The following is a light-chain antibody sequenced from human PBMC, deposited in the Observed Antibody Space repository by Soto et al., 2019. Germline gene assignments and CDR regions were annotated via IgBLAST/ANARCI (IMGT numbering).Light chain of an antibody. Sequence: DIQMTQSPSSLSASVGDRVTITCRASQGIRNYLAWFQQKPGKAPKSLIHGASSLQSGVPPRFSGSGSGTDFTLTISSLQPEDSATYFCQQYNSYPPWAVGQGTKVEIK. CDR2: GAS. J-gene: IGKJ1*01. V-gene: IGKV1-16*01. CDR3: QQYNSYPPWA. CDR1: QGIRNY.